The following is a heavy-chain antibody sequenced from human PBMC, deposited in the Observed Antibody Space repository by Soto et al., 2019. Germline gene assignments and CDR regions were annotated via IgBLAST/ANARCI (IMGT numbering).Heavy chain of an antibody. CDR2: INGYTGNT. CDR3: ARSWVTGKGGIDV. Sequence: VASVKVSCKASGGSFSSYAISWVRQAPGQGLEWMGWINGYTGNTNYAQKFQGRVTMTTDTSTNTAYLDLWTLISDDTAVYYCARSWVTGKGGIDVWGQGTTVTVSS. D-gene: IGHD3-16*01. V-gene: IGHV1-18*01. J-gene: IGHJ6*02. CDR1: GGSFSSYA.